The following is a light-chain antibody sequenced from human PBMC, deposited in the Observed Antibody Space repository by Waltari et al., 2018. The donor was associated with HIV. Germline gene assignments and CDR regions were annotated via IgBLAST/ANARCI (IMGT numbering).Light chain of an antibody. V-gene: IGKV4-1*01. CDR1: RSLLHRSNNKNY. J-gene: IGKJ2*01. CDR3: QQYFSLPPT. CDR2: WAS. Sequence: DIVMTQSPDSLIVSVGERATINCSASRSLLHRSNNKNYLAWFQVKTGQPPKVVIYWASVRDSGVLDRFSGGGSATDFTLAINDVQAEDVALYYCQQYFSLPPTFGQGT.